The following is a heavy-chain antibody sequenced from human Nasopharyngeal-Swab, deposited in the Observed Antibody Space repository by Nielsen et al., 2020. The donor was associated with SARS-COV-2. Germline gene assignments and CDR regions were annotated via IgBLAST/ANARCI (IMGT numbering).Heavy chain of an antibody. CDR1: GGSFSGYY. CDR3: ARARITMIVVVTAFDY. J-gene: IGHJ4*02. V-gene: IGHV4-34*01. Sequence: SETLSLTCAVYGGSFSGYYWSWIRQPPGKGLEWIGEINHSGSTNYNPSLKSRVTISVDTSKNQFSLKLSSVTAADTAVYYCARARITMIVVVTAFDYWGQGTLVTVSS. CDR2: INHSGST. D-gene: IGHD3-22*01.